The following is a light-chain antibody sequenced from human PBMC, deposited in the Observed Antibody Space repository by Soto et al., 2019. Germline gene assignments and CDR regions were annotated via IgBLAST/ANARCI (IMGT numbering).Light chain of an antibody. CDR3: SSYTSSSTLYV. V-gene: IGLV2-14*01. J-gene: IGLJ1*01. CDR2: EVS. CDR1: SSDVGGYNY. Sequence: QSVLTQPASVSGSPGQSITISCTGTSSDVGGYNYVSWYQQHPGKAPKLMIFEVSNRPSGVSYRFSGSKSGNTASLTISGLQAEDEADYYCSSYTSSSTLYVFGRGTKVTVL.